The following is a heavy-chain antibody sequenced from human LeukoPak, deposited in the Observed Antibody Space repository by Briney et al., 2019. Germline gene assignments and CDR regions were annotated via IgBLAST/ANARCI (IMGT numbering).Heavy chain of an antibody. V-gene: IGHV4-59*08. J-gene: IGHJ2*01. D-gene: IGHD5-18*01. CDR1: GGSFSGYY. Sequence: SETLSLTCAVYGGSFSGYYWSWIRQPPGKGLEWIGYIYYSGSTNYNPSLKSRVTISVDTSKNQFSLKLSSVTAADTAVYYCARRAMVTLGWYFDLWGRGTLVTVSS. CDR2: IYYSGST. CDR3: ARRAMVTLGWYFDL.